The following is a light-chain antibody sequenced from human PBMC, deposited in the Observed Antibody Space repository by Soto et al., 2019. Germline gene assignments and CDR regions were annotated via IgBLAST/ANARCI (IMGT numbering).Light chain of an antibody. Sequence: IVLTQSPGTLSLSPGERTTISCRASQSVSSSYLAWYQQKPGQAPRLLIYGASSRATGTPDRFSGSGSGTDFTLTLSRLEPEDFAVYYCQQYGSSPMYTFGQGTKPEIK. CDR1: QSVSSSY. CDR3: QQYGSSPMYT. V-gene: IGKV3-20*01. J-gene: IGKJ2*01. CDR2: GAS.